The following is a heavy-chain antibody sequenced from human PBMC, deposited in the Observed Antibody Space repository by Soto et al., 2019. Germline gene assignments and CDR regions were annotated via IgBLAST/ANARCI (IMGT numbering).Heavy chain of an antibody. J-gene: IGHJ4*02. CDR2: IYSGTAT. CDR1: GFSVGPHY. V-gene: IGHV3-53*01. CDR3: ARSSGWNRFDY. D-gene: IGHD6-19*01. Sequence: GGSLRLSCAVSGFSVGPHYMNWVRQAPGKGLEWVSVIYSGTATNYGESVKGRFTISRDNSKNTLYLQMDSLRAEDTAVYYCARSSGWNRFDYWGQGTRVTVSS.